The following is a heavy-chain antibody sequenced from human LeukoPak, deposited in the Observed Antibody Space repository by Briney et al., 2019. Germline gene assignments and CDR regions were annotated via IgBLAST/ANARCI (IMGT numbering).Heavy chain of an antibody. Sequence: SETLSLTCTVSGGSISSYYWSWIRQPPGKGLEWIGYIYYSGSTNYNPSLKSRVTISVDTSKNQFSLTLSSVTAADTAVYYCARDRDYYGMDVWGQGTTVTVPS. V-gene: IGHV4-59*01. CDR2: IYYSGST. J-gene: IGHJ6*02. CDR3: ARDRDYYGMDV. D-gene: IGHD5-24*01. CDR1: GGSISSYY.